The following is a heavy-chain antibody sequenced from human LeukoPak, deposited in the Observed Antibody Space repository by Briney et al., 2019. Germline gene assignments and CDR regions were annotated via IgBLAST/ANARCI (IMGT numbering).Heavy chain of an antibody. CDR2: IYYSGST. V-gene: IGHV4-39*07. CDR1: GGSISSSSYY. Sequence: SETLSLTCTVSGGSISSSSYYWGWIRQPPGKGLEWIGSIYYSGSTYYNPSLKSRVTISVDTSKNQFSLKLSSVTAADTAVYYCAREQRPTPALIDYWGQGTLVTVSS. D-gene: IGHD6-25*01. J-gene: IGHJ4*02. CDR3: AREQRPTPALIDY.